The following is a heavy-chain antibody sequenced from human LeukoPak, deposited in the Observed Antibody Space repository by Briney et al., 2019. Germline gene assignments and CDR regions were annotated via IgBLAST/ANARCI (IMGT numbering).Heavy chain of an antibody. CDR3: AREGHTRYCSSTSCYFAEYFQH. D-gene: IGHD2-2*01. CDR1: GFTFSSYS. V-gene: IGHV3-48*01. J-gene: IGHJ1*01. CDR2: ISSSSSTI. Sequence: GGSLRPSCAASGFTFSSYSMNWARQAPGKGLEWVSYISSSSSTIYYADSVKGRFTISRDNAKNSLYLQMNSLRPEDTAVYYCAREGHTRYCSSTSCYFAEYFQHWGQGTLVTVSS.